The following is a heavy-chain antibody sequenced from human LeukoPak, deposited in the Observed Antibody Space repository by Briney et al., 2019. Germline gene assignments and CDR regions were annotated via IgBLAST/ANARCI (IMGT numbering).Heavy chain of an antibody. V-gene: IGHV3-21*01. CDR3: ARDLSAMVMNDAFDI. CDR1: GFTFSSYS. J-gene: IGHJ3*02. D-gene: IGHD5-18*01. CDR2: ISSSSYI. Sequence: GGSLRLSCAASGFTFSSYSMNWVRQAPGKGLEWVSSISSSSYIYYADSVKGRFTLSRDNAKNSLYLQMNSLRAEDTAVYYCARDLSAMVMNDAFDIWGQGTMVTVSS.